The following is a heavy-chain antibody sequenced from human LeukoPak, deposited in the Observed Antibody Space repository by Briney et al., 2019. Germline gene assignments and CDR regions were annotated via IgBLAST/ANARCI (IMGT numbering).Heavy chain of an antibody. D-gene: IGHD2-2*01. CDR1: GGSINSTDYY. J-gene: IGHJ6*03. Sequence: PSETLSLTCTVSGGSINSTDYYWSWIRQPAGKGLEWIGRIYTSGSTNYNPSLKSRVAMSVDTSKNQFSLKLSSVTAADTAVYYCARGLVVLAAILDYYYYYYMDVWGKGTTVTVSS. CDR2: IYTSGST. CDR3: ARGLVVLAAILDYYYYYYMDV. V-gene: IGHV4-61*02.